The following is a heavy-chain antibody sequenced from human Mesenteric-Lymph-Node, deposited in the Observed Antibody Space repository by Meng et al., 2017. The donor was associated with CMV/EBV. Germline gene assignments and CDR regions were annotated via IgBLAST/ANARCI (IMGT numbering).Heavy chain of an antibody. D-gene: IGHD6-13*01. J-gene: IGHJ4*02. CDR2: IKQDGSEK. CDR1: GFTFSTYW. V-gene: IGHV3-7*01. CDR3: ARMRLGAVVSYYFDY. Sequence: GESLKISCAASGFTFSTYWMSWVRQAPGKGLEWVANIKQDGSEKYYVDSVKGRFTISRDNAKSSLYLQMSSLRVEDTAVYYCARMRLGAVVSYYFDYWGQGTLVTVSS.